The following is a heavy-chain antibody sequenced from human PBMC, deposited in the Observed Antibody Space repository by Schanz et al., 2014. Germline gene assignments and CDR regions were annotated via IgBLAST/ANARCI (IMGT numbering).Heavy chain of an antibody. CDR3: AKLSSSGRLAGYFDY. CDR1: GFTFSSYG. V-gene: IGHV3-33*06. J-gene: IGHJ4*02. D-gene: IGHD6-19*01. Sequence: QVQLVESGGGVVQFGRSLRLSCVASGFTFSSYGMHWVRQAPGKGLEWVSGFIVDSGNTYYAGSVKGRFSISRDYSKNTLYLQMSSLRAEDTAIYYCAKLSSSGRLAGYFDYWGQGALXTVSS. CDR2: IVDSGNT.